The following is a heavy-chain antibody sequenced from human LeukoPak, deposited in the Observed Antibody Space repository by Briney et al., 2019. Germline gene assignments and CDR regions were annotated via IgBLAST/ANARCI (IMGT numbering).Heavy chain of an antibody. CDR2: INHSGST. J-gene: IGHJ3*01. V-gene: IGHV4-34*01. CDR3: ARVSFDSRGHDAFDL. D-gene: IGHD3-16*02. Sequence: PSETLSLTCAVYGGSFSGYYWSWIRQPPGKGLEWIGEINHSGSTNYNPSLKSRVTISVDTSKNQFSLKLSSVTAADTALYYCARVSFDSRGHDAFDLWGQGTLVIVS. CDR1: GGSFSGYY.